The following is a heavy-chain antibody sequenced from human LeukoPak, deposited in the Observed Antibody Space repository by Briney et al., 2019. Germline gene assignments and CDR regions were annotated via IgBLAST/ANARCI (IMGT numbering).Heavy chain of an antibody. D-gene: IGHD3-3*01. J-gene: IGHJ5*02. Sequence: ASVKVSCKASGYTFTGYYMHWVRQAPGQGLEWMGWINPNSGGTNYAQKFQGRVTMTRDTSISTAYMELSRLRSDDTAVYYCARDRLYPNYDFWSGYSPNWFDPWGQGTLVTVSS. CDR1: GYTFTGYY. CDR3: ARDRLYPNYDFWSGYSPNWFDP. CDR2: INPNSGGT. V-gene: IGHV1-2*02.